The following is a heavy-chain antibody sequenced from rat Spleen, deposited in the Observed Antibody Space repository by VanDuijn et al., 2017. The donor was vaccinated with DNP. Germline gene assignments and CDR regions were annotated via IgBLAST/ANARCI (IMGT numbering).Heavy chain of an antibody. V-gene: IGHV5-7*01. J-gene: IGHJ1*01. CDR3: ARSYGSYWFFDF. CDR2: ISYDDTTT. CDR1: GFTFRDYN. D-gene: IGHD1-11*01. Sequence: EVQLVESGSGLVQPGRSLKLSCAASGFTFRDYNMAWVRQAPKKGLEWVASISYDDTTTYYRDSVRGRFTVSRDIAKSTLYLQVDSLRSEDTATYYFARSYGSYWFFDFWGPGTVVTVSA.